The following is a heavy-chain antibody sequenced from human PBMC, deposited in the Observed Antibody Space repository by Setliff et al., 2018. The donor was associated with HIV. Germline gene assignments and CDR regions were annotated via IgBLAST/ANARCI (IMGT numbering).Heavy chain of an antibody. CDR3: ARLLQGGNYAFDI. Sequence: SETLSLTCTVSGGSIVRYYWTWIRQPPGKGPEWIGYIYYSGSTNYNPSLKSRVIISVDTSKMQFSLKLRSVTAADTAMYYCARLLQGGNYAFDIWGQGTMVTVSS. J-gene: IGHJ3*02. CDR2: IYYSGST. CDR1: GGSIVRYY. V-gene: IGHV4-59*08. D-gene: IGHD2-21*02.